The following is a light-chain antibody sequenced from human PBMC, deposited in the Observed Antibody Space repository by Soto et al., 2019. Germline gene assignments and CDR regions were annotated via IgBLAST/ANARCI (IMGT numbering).Light chain of an antibody. J-gene: IGLJ2*01. Sequence: QSVLTQSPSASASLGASVKLTCTLSSGHSSYAIAWHQQQPEKGPRYLMKLNSDGSHSKGDGIPDRFSGSSAGAERYLTISCLQSEDEADYYCQTWGVFGGGTKLTVL. CDR3: QTWGV. CDR1: SGHSSYA. V-gene: IGLV4-69*01. CDR2: LNSDGSH.